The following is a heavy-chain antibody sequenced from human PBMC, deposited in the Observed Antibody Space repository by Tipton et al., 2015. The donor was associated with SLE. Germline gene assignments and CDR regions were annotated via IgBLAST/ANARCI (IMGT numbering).Heavy chain of an antibody. CDR1: GDSINSGPYY. D-gene: IGHD1-1*01. Sequence: TLSLTCTVSGDSINSGPYYWSWIRQPAGKALEWIGRMYTSGDTHYNPSLKSRVTISADTSKNQFSLKLRSVTVADTAVYYCARDIDDSDAFDIWGQGTMVIVSS. J-gene: IGHJ3*02. V-gene: IGHV4-61*02. CDR2: MYTSGDT. CDR3: ARDIDDSDAFDI.